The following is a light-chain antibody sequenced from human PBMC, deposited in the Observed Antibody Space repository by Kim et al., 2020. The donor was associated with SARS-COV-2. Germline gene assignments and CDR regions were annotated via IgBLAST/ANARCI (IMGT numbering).Light chain of an antibody. Sequence: GRTLSSSCTRRSGSIASNYVQWYQQRPGSAPTTVIYEDNQRPSGVPDRFSGSIDSSSNSASLTISGLKTEDEADYYCQSYDSSNRVFGGGTQLTVL. CDR3: QSYDSSNRV. CDR1: SGSIASNY. CDR2: EDN. J-gene: IGLJ2*01. V-gene: IGLV6-57*03.